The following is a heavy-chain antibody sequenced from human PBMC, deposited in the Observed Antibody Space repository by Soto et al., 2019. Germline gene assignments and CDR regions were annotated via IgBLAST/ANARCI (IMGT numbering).Heavy chain of an antibody. CDR3: ARDGGGAALLVLDY. J-gene: IGHJ4*02. CDR1: GFTFSSYG. V-gene: IGHV3-33*01. D-gene: IGHD6-6*01. Sequence: QVQLVESGGGVVQPGRSLRLSCAASGFTFSSYGMHWVRQAPGKGLEWVAVIWYDGSNKYYADSVKGRFTISRDNSKNTQYLQMNSLRAEDTAVYYCARDGGGAALLVLDYWGQGTLVTVSS. CDR2: IWYDGSNK.